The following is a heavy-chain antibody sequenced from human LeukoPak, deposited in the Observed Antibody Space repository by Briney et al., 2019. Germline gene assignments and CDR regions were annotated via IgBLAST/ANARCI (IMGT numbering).Heavy chain of an antibody. Sequence: PGGSLRLSCAASGFTFSSFWMSWIRQAPGKGLEWVSSISTSSSYIYYADSVKGRFTISRDNAKNSLYLQMNSLRAEDTALYYCAGCYRPDDAFDIWGQGTMVTVSS. CDR1: GFTFSSFW. D-gene: IGHD2-2*01. CDR3: AGCYRPDDAFDI. V-gene: IGHV3-21*04. CDR2: ISTSSSYI. J-gene: IGHJ3*02.